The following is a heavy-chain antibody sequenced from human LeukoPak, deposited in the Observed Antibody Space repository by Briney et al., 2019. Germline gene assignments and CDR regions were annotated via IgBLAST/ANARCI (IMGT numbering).Heavy chain of an antibody. Sequence: SETLSLTCTVSGGSISSYYWSWIRQPPGKGLEWIGYIYYSGSTNYNPSLKSRVTISVDTSKNQFSLKLSSVTAADTAVYYCAGVEPYSLGPYGMDVWGQGTTVTVSS. J-gene: IGHJ6*02. CDR2: IYYSGST. CDR1: GGSISSYY. V-gene: IGHV4-59*01. D-gene: IGHD1-1*01. CDR3: AGVEPYSLGPYGMDV.